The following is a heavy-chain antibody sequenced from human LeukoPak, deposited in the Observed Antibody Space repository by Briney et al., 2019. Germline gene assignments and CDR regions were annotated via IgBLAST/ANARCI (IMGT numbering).Heavy chain of an antibody. Sequence: GRSLRLSCAASGFTFSSYAMHWVRQAPGKGLEWVAVISYDGSNKYYADSVKGRFTISRDNSKNTLYLQMNSLRAEDTAVYYCARDSPNCSGGSCYPTGDWFDPWGQGILVTVSS. D-gene: IGHD2-15*01. V-gene: IGHV3-30-3*01. CDR1: GFTFSSYA. CDR2: ISYDGSNK. J-gene: IGHJ5*02. CDR3: ARDSPNCSGGSCYPTGDWFDP.